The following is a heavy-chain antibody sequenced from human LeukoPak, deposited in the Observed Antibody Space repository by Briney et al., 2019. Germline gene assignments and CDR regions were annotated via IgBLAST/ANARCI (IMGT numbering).Heavy chain of an antibody. J-gene: IGHJ4*02. Sequence: PGGSLRLSCAASGFTFSNYSWNWVRQAPGKGLEWVSSISISSSYIYYADSVKGRFTISRENAKNSLYLQMNTLRGEDTAMYYCASMSITTHPFALWGQGTLVTVSS. V-gene: IGHV3-21*01. CDR1: GFTFSNYS. D-gene: IGHD1-20*01. CDR2: ISISSSYI. CDR3: ASMSITTHPFAL.